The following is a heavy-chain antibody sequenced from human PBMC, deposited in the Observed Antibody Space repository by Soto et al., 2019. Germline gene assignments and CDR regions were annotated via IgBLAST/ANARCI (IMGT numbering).Heavy chain of an antibody. CDR1: GGSFSGYY. CDR3: ARPMYSSSWHYYIDY. D-gene: IGHD6-13*01. V-gene: IGHV4-34*01. J-gene: IGHJ4*02. CDR2: INHSGST. Sequence: SETLSLTCAVYGGSFSGYYWSWIRQPPGKGLERIGEINHSGSTNYNPSLKSRVTISVDTSKNQFSLKLSSVTAADTAVYYCARPMYSSSWHYYIDYWGQGTLVTVSS.